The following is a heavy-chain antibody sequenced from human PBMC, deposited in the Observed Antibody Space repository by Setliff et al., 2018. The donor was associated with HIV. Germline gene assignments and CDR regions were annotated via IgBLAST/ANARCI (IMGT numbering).Heavy chain of an antibody. Sequence: GESLKISCMGFGYSFTNYWIAWARQMPGKGLEWMGIIYPDDSDTRYSPSFQDQVTISVDKSISTAYLQWSSLKASDTAMYYCARTIASRPKYYYYAMDFWGQGTTVTVSS. CDR3: ARTIASRPKYYYYAMDF. CDR2: IYPDDSDT. V-gene: IGHV5-51*01. CDR1: GYSFTNYW. D-gene: IGHD6-6*01. J-gene: IGHJ6*02.